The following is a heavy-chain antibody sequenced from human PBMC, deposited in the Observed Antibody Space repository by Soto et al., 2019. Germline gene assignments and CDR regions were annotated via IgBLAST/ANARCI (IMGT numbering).Heavy chain of an antibody. CDR3: ARDLRRYCSSTSCMGIDY. CDR2: ISAYNGNT. V-gene: IGHV1-18*01. J-gene: IGHJ4*02. D-gene: IGHD2-2*01. Sequence: ASVKVSCKASGYTFTSYGISWVRQAPGQGLEWMGWISAYNGNTNYAQKLQGRVTMTTDTSTSTAYMELRSLRSDDTAVYYCARDLRRYCSSTSCMGIDYWGQGTLVTVSS. CDR1: GYTFTSYG.